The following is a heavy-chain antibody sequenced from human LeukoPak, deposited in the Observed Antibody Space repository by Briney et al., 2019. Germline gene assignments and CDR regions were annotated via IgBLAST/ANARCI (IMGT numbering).Heavy chain of an antibody. CDR1: GDSIGSGDYY. J-gene: IGHJ4*02. D-gene: IGHD3-10*01. V-gene: IGHV4-61*02. CDR2: IYSSGST. CDR3: TGDGDTINWFFY. Sequence: PSQTLSLTCTVSGDSIGSGDYYWSWIRQPAGKGLEWIGRIYSSGSTNYNPSLMSRVAMSLDTSKNQFSLKLSSVTAADTAVYYCTGDGDTINWFFYWGQGTLVTVSS.